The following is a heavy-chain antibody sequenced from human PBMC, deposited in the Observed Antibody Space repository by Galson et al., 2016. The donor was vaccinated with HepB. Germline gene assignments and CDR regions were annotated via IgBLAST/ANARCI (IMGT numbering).Heavy chain of an antibody. J-gene: IGHJ6*02. D-gene: IGHD3-3*01. CDR1: GHSYKSFF. CDR2: INPYRGDI. V-gene: IGHV1-3*01. CDR3: AGVFGVVVAYYYPMDV. Sequence: SVKVSCKASGHSYKSFFLHWVRQAPGKSLEWMGWINPYRGDIKYSQKFQGRVTIASDTSASAVYLELTTLTSDDTAMYFCAGVFGVVVAYYYPMDVWGPGTTVIVSS.